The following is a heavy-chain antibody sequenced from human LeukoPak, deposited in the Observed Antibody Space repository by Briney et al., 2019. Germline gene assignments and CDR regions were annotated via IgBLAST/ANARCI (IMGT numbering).Heavy chain of an antibody. CDR1: GGSFSGYY. CDR2: INHSGST. D-gene: IGHD3-9*01. CDR3: ARDLPYNYDILTGYFRWFDP. J-gene: IGHJ5*02. Sequence: SETLSLTCAVYGGSFSGYYWSWIRQPPGKGLEWIGEINHSGSTNYNPSLKSRVTISVDTSKNQFSLKLSSVTAADTAVYYCARDLPYNYDILTGYFRWFDPWGQGTLVTVSA. V-gene: IGHV4-34*01.